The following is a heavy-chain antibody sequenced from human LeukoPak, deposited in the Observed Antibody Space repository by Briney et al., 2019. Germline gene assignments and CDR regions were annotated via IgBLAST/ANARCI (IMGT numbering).Heavy chain of an antibody. D-gene: IGHD3-22*01. Sequence: ASVKVSCKTSGFTFIGYYMHWMRQAPGQGLEWMGWINPNSGGTTYAQKFQGRVTKTRDTSITTAYMELSRLRSDDTAVYYCARGYYDSSGYYPDYWGQGTLVTVSS. CDR2: INPNSGGT. CDR3: ARGYYDSSGYYPDY. J-gene: IGHJ4*02. CDR1: GFTFIGYY. V-gene: IGHV1-2*02.